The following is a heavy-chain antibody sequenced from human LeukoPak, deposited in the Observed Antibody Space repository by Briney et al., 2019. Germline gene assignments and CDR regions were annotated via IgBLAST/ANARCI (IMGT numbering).Heavy chain of an antibody. CDR1: GGTFSSYA. V-gene: IGHV1-69*05. J-gene: IGHJ3*02. Sequence: ASVKVSCEASGGTFSSYAISWVRQAPGQGLEWMGGIIPIFGTANYAQKFQGRVTITTDESTSTAYMELSSLRSEDTAVYYCARYCSSTSCYLDAFDIWGQGTMVTVSS. CDR2: IIPIFGTA. D-gene: IGHD2-2*01. CDR3: ARYCSSTSCYLDAFDI.